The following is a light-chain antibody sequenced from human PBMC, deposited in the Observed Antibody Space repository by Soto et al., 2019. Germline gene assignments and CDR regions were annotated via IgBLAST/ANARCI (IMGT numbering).Light chain of an antibody. Sequence: QAALTPPASVSGSPGQSITISCTGTSSDVGGHNSVSWYQQHPGKAPKLMIYEVSNRPSGVSNRFSGSKSGNTASLTISGLQAEDEADYYCSSYTGTISVIFGGGTKLTVL. CDR3: SSYTGTISVI. V-gene: IGLV2-14*01. CDR1: SSDVGGHNS. J-gene: IGLJ2*01. CDR2: EVS.